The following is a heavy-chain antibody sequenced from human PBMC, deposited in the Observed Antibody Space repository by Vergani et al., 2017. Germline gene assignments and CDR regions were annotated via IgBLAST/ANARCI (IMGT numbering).Heavy chain of an antibody. D-gene: IGHD1-26*01. V-gene: IGHV3-23*01. CDR2: ISGSGGST. CDR1: GFTFSSYA. Sequence: EVQLLESGGGLVQPGGSLRLSCAASGFTFSSYAMSWVRQAPGKGLEWVSAISGSGGSTYYADSVKGRFTISRDNSKNTLYLQMNSRRAEDTAVYYCAKDQTVAESGSYLYYFDYWGQGTLVTVSS. CDR3: AKDQTVAESGSYLYYFDY. J-gene: IGHJ4*02.